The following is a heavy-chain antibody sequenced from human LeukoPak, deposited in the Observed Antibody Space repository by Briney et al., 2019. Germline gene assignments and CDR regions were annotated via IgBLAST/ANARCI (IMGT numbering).Heavy chain of an antibody. CDR2: ISYDGSKI. CDR3: AKDSFVRDILRFFDWSFDY. CDR1: GIGFSSYG. D-gene: IGHD3-9*01. V-gene: IGHV3-30*18. Sequence: GGSLRLSCAASGIGFSSYGMHWVRQAPGKGLEWVAVISYDGSKIYYSDSVKGRFTISRDNSRNTLYLQMNSLRAEDTAVYYCAKDSFVRDILRFFDWSFDYWGQGTLVTVSS. J-gene: IGHJ4*02.